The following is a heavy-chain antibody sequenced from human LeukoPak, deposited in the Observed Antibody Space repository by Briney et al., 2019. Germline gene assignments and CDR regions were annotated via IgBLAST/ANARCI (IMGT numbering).Heavy chain of an antibody. Sequence: GGSLRLSCAASGFTFSSYSMNWVRQAPGKGLEWVSSISSSSSYIYYADSVKGRFTISRDNAKNSLYLQMNSLRAEDTAVYYCASFGLNYDFWSGYPDYWGQGTLVTVSS. V-gene: IGHV3-21*01. CDR1: GFTFSSYS. CDR3: ASFGLNYDFWSGYPDY. J-gene: IGHJ4*02. CDR2: ISSSSSYI. D-gene: IGHD3-3*01.